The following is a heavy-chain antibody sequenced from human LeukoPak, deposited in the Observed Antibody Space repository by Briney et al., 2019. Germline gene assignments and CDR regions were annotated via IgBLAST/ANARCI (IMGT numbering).Heavy chain of an antibody. J-gene: IGHJ4*02. D-gene: IGHD6-19*01. Sequence: ASVKVSCKASGYTFTSYAMNWVRQAPGQGLEWMGWINTNTGNPTYAQGFTGRFVFSLDTSVNTAYLQISSLRAEDTAVYYCARDFSGWYLVYWGQGTLVTVSS. CDR2: INTNTGNP. CDR3: ARDFSGWYLVY. CDR1: GYTFTSYA. V-gene: IGHV7-4-1*02.